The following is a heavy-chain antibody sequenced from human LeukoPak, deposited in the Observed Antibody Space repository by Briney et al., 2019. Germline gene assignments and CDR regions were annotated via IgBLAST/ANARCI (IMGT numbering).Heavy chain of an antibody. CDR3: VRDEGYSSSWAFDI. CDR1: GFTFSNAW. Sequence: GGSLRLSCAASGFTFSNAWMSWVRQAPGKGLEWVANIKQDGSEKYYVDSVKGRFTISRDNAKNSLYLQMNSLRAEDTAMYYCVRDEGYSSSWAFDIWGQGTMVTVSS. CDR2: IKQDGSEK. J-gene: IGHJ3*02. D-gene: IGHD6-13*01. V-gene: IGHV3-7*01.